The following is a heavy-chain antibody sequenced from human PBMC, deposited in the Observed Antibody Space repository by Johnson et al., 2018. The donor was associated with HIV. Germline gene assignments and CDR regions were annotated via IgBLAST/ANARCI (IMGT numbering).Heavy chain of an antibody. Sequence: VQLVESGGGLVHPGGSLRLSCAASGFTVSSNYMSWVRQAPGKGLEWVSVIYSGGSTYYTDSVKGRFTISRDNSKNTLYLQMKSLRPEDTAVYYCALVLGALPGAFDIWGQGTLVTVSS. V-gene: IGHV3-66*02. CDR3: ALVLGALPGAFDI. J-gene: IGHJ3*02. CDR1: GFTVSSNY. D-gene: IGHD3-16*01. CDR2: IYSGGST.